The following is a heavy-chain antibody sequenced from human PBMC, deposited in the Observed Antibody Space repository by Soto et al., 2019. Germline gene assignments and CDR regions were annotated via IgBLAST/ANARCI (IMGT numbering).Heavy chain of an antibody. CDR3: ARAYGAGSFDF. J-gene: IGHJ5*01. D-gene: IGHD3-10*01. CDR2: VNPSTGNT. Sequence: QVQLVQSGAEVKKPGASVKVSCTGSGYTFRSYDIHWVRQATGQGLEWMGWVNPSTGNTGYAQKFQGRVTMIRDMSKSSAYMEVNSLTSEDTAIYYCARAYGAGSFDFWGQGTLVSVSS. CDR1: GYTFRSYD. V-gene: IGHV1-8*01.